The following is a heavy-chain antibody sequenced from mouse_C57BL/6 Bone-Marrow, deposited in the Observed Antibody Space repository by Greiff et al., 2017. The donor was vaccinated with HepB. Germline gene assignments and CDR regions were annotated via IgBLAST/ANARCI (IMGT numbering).Heavy chain of an antibody. J-gene: IGHJ2*01. V-gene: IGHV3-6*01. CDR1: GYSITSGYY. Sequence: DVQLAESGPGLVKPSQSLSLTCSVTGYSITSGYYWNWIRQFPGNKLEWMGYISYDGSNNYNPSLKNRISITRDTSKNQFFLKLNSVTTEDTATYYCAREEGLTGTDFDYWGQGTTLTVSS. CDR2: ISYDGSN. D-gene: IGHD4-1*01. CDR3: AREEGLTGTDFDY.